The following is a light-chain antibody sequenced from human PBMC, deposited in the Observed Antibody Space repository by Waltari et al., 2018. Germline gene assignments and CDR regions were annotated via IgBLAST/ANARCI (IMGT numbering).Light chain of an antibody. V-gene: IGKV2D-29*01. Sequence: ILMTQTPLALSIIPGQQASISCKSRHSLLHSDGKTYLYWYLQKPGQAPRLLLHEVSNRFSGVPERFSGSGSGTDFTLKISRAEAEDVGVYYCMQTLHLPWTFGQGTKVEI. CDR1: HSLLHSDGKTY. J-gene: IGKJ1*01. CDR2: EVS. CDR3: MQTLHLPWT.